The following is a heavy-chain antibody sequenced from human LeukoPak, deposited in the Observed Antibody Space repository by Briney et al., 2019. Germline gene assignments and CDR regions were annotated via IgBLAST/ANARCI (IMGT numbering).Heavy chain of an antibody. V-gene: IGHV3-7*01. D-gene: IGHD6-13*01. CDR1: GFTFNRYW. Sequence: GGSLRLSCAASGFTFNRYWMSWVRQAPGKGLEWVANIKQDGSEKYYVDSVKGRFTISRDNAKNSLYLQMNSLRAEDTAVYYCARKDYTSSWYFLYWGQGTLVTVSS. CDR2: IKQDGSEK. J-gene: IGHJ4*02. CDR3: ARKDYTSSWYFLY.